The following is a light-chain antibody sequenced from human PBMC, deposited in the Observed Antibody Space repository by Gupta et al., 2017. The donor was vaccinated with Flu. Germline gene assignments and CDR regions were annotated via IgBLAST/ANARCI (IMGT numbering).Light chain of an antibody. CDR2: HAS. J-gene: IGKJ1*01. Sequence: NVLTQSPGTLSLSPGERATLSCRASQSVSSNYVAWYQHKPGQAPRLLVYHASTRATGIPDRFSGSGSGTDFTLSISRLEPEYFAVYYGQQYAGSPPRTFGQGTKVEIQ. CDR1: QSVSSNY. V-gene: IGKV3-20*01. CDR3: QQYAGSPPRT.